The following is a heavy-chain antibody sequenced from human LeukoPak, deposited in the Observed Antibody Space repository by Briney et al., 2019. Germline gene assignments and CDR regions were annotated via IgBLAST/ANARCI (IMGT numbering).Heavy chain of an antibody. J-gene: IGHJ4*02. V-gene: IGHV1-18*01. CDR1: GYTFTSYG. CDR2: ISAYNGNT. Sequence: ASVTVSCKSSGYTFTSYGISWVRQAAGQGLEGMGWISAYNGNTNYAQKLQGKVTMTTDTYTSTAYMELRSLRSDDTAVYYCARERSGYYIDYWGQGTLVTVSS. CDR3: ARERSGYYIDY. D-gene: IGHD3-3*01.